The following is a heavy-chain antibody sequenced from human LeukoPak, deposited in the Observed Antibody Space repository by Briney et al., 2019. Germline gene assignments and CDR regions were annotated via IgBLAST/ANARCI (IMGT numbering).Heavy chain of an antibody. CDR1: GFTFSYYG. D-gene: IGHD1-26*01. CDR3: TKDRSHGRSYFDY. CDR2: ISDSGDST. Sequence: GGSLRLSCTASGFTFSYYGMGWVRQAPGKGLEWVSCISDSGDSTDFADSMKGRFTISRDNSKNTLYLQMNSLRIEDTAVYYCTKDRSHGRSYFDYWGQGTLVTVAS. V-gene: IGHV3-23*01. J-gene: IGHJ4*02.